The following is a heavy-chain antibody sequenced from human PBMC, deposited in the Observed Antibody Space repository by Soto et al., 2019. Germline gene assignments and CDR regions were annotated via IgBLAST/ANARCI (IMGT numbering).Heavy chain of an antibody. D-gene: IGHD6-13*01. Sequence: ASVKVSCKASGYTFTGYYMHWVRQAPGQGLEWMGWINPNSGGTNYAQKFQGWVTMTRDTSISTAYMELSRLRSDDTAAYYCARDHIYSTRPTKHFYYYYYGMDVWGQGTTVTVSS. J-gene: IGHJ6*02. CDR1: GYTFTGYY. CDR3: ARDHIYSTRPTKHFYYYYYGMDV. V-gene: IGHV1-2*04. CDR2: INPNSGGT.